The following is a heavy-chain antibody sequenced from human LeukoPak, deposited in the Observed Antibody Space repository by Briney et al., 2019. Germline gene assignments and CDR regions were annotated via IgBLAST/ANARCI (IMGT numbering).Heavy chain of an antibody. D-gene: IGHD2-15*01. CDR1: GFTFRTYA. J-gene: IGHJ4*02. CDR2: ISSSSSYI. CDR3: ARDRECSGGSCYYPDYYFDY. V-gene: IGHV3-21*01. Sequence: GGSLRLSCAASGFTFRTYAVNWVRQAPGKGLEWVSSISSSSSYIYYADSVKGRFTISRDNAKNSLYLQMSSLRAEDTAVYYCARDRECSGGSCYYPDYYFDYWGQGTLVTVSS.